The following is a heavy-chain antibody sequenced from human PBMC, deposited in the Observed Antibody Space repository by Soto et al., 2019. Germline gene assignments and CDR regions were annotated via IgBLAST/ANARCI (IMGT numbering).Heavy chain of an antibody. CDR3: ARPPGDSWSGYLDDARDY. D-gene: IGHD3-3*01. Sequence: EVQLVESGGGLVQPGGSLRLSCAASGFTFSSYWMSWVRQAPGKGLEWVSNIKQDGTEKYYVDSVKGRFTISRDNAKNSLFLQMNSLRAEDTAVYYCARPPGDSWSGYLDDARDYGGQGTLVTVSS. J-gene: IGHJ4*02. V-gene: IGHV3-7*03. CDR2: IKQDGTEK. CDR1: GFTFSSYW.